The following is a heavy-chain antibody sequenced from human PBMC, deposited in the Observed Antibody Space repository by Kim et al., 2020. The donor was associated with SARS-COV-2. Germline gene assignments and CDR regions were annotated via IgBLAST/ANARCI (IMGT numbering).Heavy chain of an antibody. J-gene: IGHJ2*01. Sequence: GGSLRLSCVVSGFTVSSSYMSWVRQAPGKGLQWVSGFYRDGGTYYADSVKGRFTISRDNSKNMLFLQMNSLRAEDSAVYYCARDYYDSSGYYGLWYFDLWGRGTQVTVSS. D-gene: IGHD3-22*01. CDR1: GFTVSSSY. V-gene: IGHV3-53*01. CDR3: ARDYYDSSGYYGLWYFDL. CDR2: FYRDGGT.